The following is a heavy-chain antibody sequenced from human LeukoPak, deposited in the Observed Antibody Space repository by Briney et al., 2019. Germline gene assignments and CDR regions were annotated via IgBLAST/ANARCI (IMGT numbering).Heavy chain of an antibody. Sequence: GGSLRLSCVASGFTFSSYAMDWVRQAPGKGLVWVSRINSDGSSTSYADSVKGRFTISRDNAKNTLYLQMNSLRAEDTAVYYCARDLGGYRFDPWGQGTLVTVSS. CDR1: GFTFSSYA. V-gene: IGHV3-74*01. CDR3: ARDLGGYRFDP. J-gene: IGHJ5*02. CDR2: INSDGSST. D-gene: IGHD6-13*01.